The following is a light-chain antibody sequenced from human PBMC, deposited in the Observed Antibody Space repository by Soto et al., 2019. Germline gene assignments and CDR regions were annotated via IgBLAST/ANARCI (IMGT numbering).Light chain of an antibody. J-gene: IGKJ3*01. CDR2: DAS. CDR3: QHYGSSPLFT. CDR1: QSVRGSY. V-gene: IGKV3-20*01. Sequence: IVLTQSPGTLSLSPVERATLSCRASQSVRGSYLAWYQQKPGQAPRLLISDASDRATGIPDRFSGSGSGTDFTLTISRLEPGDFAVYYCQHYGSSPLFTFGPGTKVDIK.